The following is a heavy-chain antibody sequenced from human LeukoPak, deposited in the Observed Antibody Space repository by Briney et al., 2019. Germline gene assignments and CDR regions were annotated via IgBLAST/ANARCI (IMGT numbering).Heavy chain of an antibody. Sequence: PSETLSLTCAVYGGPFSGYYWTWIRQPPGKGLEWIGEINHRRSTKYSPSLKSRVTISVDTSKNQFSLRLSSVTAADTAVYYCARRVGRWFGERAYYYNYMDVWGKGTTVTISS. J-gene: IGHJ6*03. CDR1: GGPFSGYY. V-gene: IGHV4-34*01. CDR2: INHRRST. D-gene: IGHD3-10*01. CDR3: ARRVGRWFGERAYYYNYMDV.